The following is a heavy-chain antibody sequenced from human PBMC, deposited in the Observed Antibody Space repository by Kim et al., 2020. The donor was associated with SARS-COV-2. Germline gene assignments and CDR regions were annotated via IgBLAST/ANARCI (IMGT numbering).Heavy chain of an antibody. CDR3: ARGVRWSPFDY. J-gene: IGHJ4*02. CDR2: IYYSGST. V-gene: IGHV4-61*01. D-gene: IGHD4-17*01. CDR1: GGSVSSGSYY. Sequence: SETLSLTCTVSGGSVSSGSYYWSWIRQPPGKGLEWIGYIYYSGSTNYNPSLKSRVTISVDTSKNQFSLKLSSVTAADTAVYYCARGVRWSPFDYWGQGTLVTVSS.